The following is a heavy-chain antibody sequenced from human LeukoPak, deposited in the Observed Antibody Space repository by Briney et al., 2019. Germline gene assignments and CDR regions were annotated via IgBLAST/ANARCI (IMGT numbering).Heavy chain of an antibody. D-gene: IGHD4-23*01. V-gene: IGHV3-33*08. CDR3: ARGASDGGNSLDY. CDR1: GLTFDNAW. J-gene: IGHJ4*02. CDR2: IWYDGSNK. Sequence: GGSLRLSCVVSGLTFDNAWMSWVRQAPGKGLEWVAVIWYDGSNKYYADSVKGRFTISRDNSNNMLYLQMNSLRAEDTAVYYCARGASDGGNSLDYWGQGTLVTVSS.